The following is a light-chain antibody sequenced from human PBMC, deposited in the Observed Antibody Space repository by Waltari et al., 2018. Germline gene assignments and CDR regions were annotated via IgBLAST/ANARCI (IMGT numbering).Light chain of an antibody. CDR3: HVWETSRDYQGF. CDR1: DIGSKS. J-gene: IGLJ1*01. V-gene: IGLV3-21*02. CDR2: NDA. Sequence: SYVLTQPPSVSVAPGQTATITCGGSDIGSKSVHWYQQKAGQAPLLVIYNDADRPSGLPDRFSGSNSANTATLAISSVEAGDEADYYCHVWETSRDYQGFFGTGTKVTVL.